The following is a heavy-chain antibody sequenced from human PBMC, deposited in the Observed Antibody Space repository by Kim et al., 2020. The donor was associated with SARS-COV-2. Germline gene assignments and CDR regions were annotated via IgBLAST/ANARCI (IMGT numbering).Heavy chain of an antibody. CDR2: IDPSDSYT. D-gene: IGHD6-13*01. CDR1: GYSFTSYW. Sequence: GESLKISCKGSGYSFTSYWISWVRQMPGKGLEWMGRIDPSDSYTNYSPSFQGHVTISADKSISTAYLQWSSLKASDTAMYYCARTFDRGGQQLGYNWFDPWGQGTLVTVSS. V-gene: IGHV5-10-1*01. CDR3: ARTFDRGGQQLGYNWFDP. J-gene: IGHJ5*02.